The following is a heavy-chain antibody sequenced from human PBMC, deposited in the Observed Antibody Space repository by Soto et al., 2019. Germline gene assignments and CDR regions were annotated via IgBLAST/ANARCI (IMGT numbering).Heavy chain of an antibody. CDR3: ARGVHYDSSGYYYFY. J-gene: IGHJ4*02. V-gene: IGHV1-69*13. Sequence: SVKVSCKASGGTFNKYAISWVRQAPGQGLEWMGGIIPMFGTANYAQKFQGRVTITADESTSTAYMELRSLRSEDTAVYYCARGVHYDSSGYYYFYWGRGXLVTVYS. CDR1: GGTFNKYA. CDR2: IIPMFGTA. D-gene: IGHD3-22*01.